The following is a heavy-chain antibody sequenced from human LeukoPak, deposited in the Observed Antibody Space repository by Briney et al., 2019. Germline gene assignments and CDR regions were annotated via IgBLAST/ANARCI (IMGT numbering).Heavy chain of an antibody. CDR2: ISSSSSSI. J-gene: IGHJ3*02. Sequence: GGSLRLSCAASGFTFSSYSMNWVRQAPGKGLEWVSYISSSSSSIYYADSVKGRFTISRDNAKNSLYLQMNSLRAEDTAVYYCARGIWFGEGAFDIWGQGTMVTVSS. V-gene: IGHV3-48*01. CDR3: ARGIWFGEGAFDI. D-gene: IGHD3-10*01. CDR1: GFTFSSYS.